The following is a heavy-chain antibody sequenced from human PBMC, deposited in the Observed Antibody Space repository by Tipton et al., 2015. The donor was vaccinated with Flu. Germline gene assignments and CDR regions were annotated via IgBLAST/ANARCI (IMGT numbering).Heavy chain of an antibody. V-gene: IGHV4-59*02. CDR1: GGFVSSYY. CDR3: ARDPSLGMPEYFDS. CDR2: IYNNQHT. D-gene: IGHD2-2*01. J-gene: IGHJ4*02. Sequence: TLSLTCTVSGGFVSSYYWNWIRQPPGKGLEWIGYIYNNQHTKYNPSLKSRVTVSVDPSMSQFSLRLTSVTAADTAVYYCARDPSLGMPEYFDSWGQGILVTASS.